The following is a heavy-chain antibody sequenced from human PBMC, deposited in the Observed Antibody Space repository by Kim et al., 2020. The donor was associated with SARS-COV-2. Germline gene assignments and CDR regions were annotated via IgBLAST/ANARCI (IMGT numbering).Heavy chain of an antibody. CDR3: ARDLVGYCSSISGYYYYYGMEV. D-gene: IGHD2-2*01. CDR1: GYTFTSYA. CDR2: INAGNGNT. Sequence: ASVKVSCKASGYTFTSYAMHWVRQAPGQRLDWMGWINAGNGNTEYSQKFQGRVTITRDTSATTAYMELSSLRSEDTAVYYCARDLVGYCSSISGYYYYYGMEVWGQGTTVTVSS. J-gene: IGHJ6*02. V-gene: IGHV1-3*01.